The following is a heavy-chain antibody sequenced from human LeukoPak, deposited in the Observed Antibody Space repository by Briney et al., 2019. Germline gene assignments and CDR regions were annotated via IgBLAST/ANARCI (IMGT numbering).Heavy chain of an antibody. D-gene: IGHD4-17*01. V-gene: IGHV3-66*01. CDR2: VYDGGTT. J-gene: IGHJ6*02. Sequence: GGSLRLSCAASGFTVNNNYMSWVRQAPGKGLEWVSVVYDGGTTYYADSVKGRFTISRDNSKNTLYLQMNSLRAEDTAIYYCTRGRPTVTTYSGYYYYGMDVWGQGTTVTVSS. CDR1: GFTVNNNY. CDR3: TRGRPTVTTYSGYYYYGMDV.